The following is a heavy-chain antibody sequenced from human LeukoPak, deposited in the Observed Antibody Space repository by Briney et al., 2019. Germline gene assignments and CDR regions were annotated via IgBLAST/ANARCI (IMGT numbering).Heavy chain of an antibody. Sequence: PGGSLRLSCAASGFIFSSYGVHWVRQAPGKGLEWVAAITYDGSVKHYADSVKGRFTISRDNSRDTLYLQMNSLRIEDTAVYYCAGIPHYHGSGSHTLFDHWGQGTLVTVSS. CDR2: ITYDGSVK. V-gene: IGHV3-30*03. CDR3: AGIPHYHGSGSHTLFDH. CDR1: GFIFSSYG. J-gene: IGHJ4*02. D-gene: IGHD3-10*01.